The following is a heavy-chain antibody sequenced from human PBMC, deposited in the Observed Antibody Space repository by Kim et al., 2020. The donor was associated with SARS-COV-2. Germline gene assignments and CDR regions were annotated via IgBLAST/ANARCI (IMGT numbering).Heavy chain of an antibody. CDR1: GFTVSSNY. CDR2: IYSGGSP. J-gene: IGHJ6*02. CDR3: ARGSYRYYYGMDV. V-gene: IGHV3-53*04. Sequence: GGSLRLSCEASGFTVSSNYMSWVRQAPGKGLEWVSVIYSGGSPYYADSVKGRFTISRHNSKNTLYLQMNSLRAEDTAVYYCARGSYRYYYGMDVWGQGTTVTVSS.